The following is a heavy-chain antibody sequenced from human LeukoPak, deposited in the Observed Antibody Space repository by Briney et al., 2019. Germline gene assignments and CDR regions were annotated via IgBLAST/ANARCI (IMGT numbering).Heavy chain of an antibody. CDR2: FDPEDGET. V-gene: IGHV1-24*01. J-gene: IGHJ6*03. CDR1: GYTLTELS. CDR3: ATSEAFGDRAYYYYYYMDV. Sequence: APVKVSCKVSGYTLTELSMHWVRQAPGKGLEWMGGFDPEDGETIYAQKFQGRVTMTEDTSTDTAYMELSSLRSEDTAVYYCATSEAFGDRAYYYYYYMDVWGKGTTVTVSS. D-gene: IGHD3-3*01.